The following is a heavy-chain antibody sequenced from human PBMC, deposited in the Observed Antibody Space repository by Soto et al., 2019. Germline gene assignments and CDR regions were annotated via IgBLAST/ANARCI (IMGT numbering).Heavy chain of an antibody. CDR2: INHSGST. CDR1: GGSFSGYY. V-gene: IGHV4-34*01. J-gene: IGHJ4*02. Sequence: QVQLQQWGAGLLKPSETLSLTCAVYGGSFSGYYWSWIRQPPGKGLEWIGEINHSGSTNYNPSLKSRVTISVYTSKNQFSLKLSSVTAADTAVYYCARGVSRDYWGQGTLVTVSS. CDR3: ARGVSRDY.